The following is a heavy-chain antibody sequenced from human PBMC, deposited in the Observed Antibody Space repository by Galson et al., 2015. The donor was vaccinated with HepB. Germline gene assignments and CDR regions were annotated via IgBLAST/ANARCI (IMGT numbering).Heavy chain of an antibody. D-gene: IGHD6-19*01. CDR2: IWYDGSNK. CDR1: GFTFSSYG. CDR3: ARDNIAVDAWGGMDV. Sequence: SLRLSCAASGFTFSSYGMHWVRQAPGKGLEWVAVIWYDGSNKYYADSVKGRFTISRDNSKNTLYLQMNSLRAEDTAVYYCARDNIAVDAWGGMDVWGQGTTVTVSS. J-gene: IGHJ6*02. V-gene: IGHV3-33*01.